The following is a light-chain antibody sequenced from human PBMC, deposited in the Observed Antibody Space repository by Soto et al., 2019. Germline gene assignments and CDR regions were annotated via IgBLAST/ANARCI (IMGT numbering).Light chain of an antibody. Sequence: TQSPSTLSASLGDRVTIICRASRSVDKWLAWYQQKPGQAPRLLIYDASNRATGIPARFSGSGSGTDFTLTISSLEPEDFAVYYCQQRSNWPPAYTFGQGTKLEIK. V-gene: IGKV3-11*01. CDR1: RSVDKW. CDR3: QQRSNWPPAYT. CDR2: DAS. J-gene: IGKJ2*01.